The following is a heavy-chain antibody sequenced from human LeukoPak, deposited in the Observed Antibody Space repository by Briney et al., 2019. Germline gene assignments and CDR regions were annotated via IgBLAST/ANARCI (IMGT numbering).Heavy chain of an antibody. CDR3: ARNWGAGHPINFDY. D-gene: IGHD3-16*01. V-gene: IGHV1-18*01. CDR2: ISGYNGDT. CDR1: GYPFSSCG. J-gene: IGHJ4*02. Sequence: ASVKVSCKTFGYPFSSCGINWVRQAPGQGLEWMGWISGYNGDTNYAQKFQGRVTMTTDTSTNTAYMDLRRLRSDDTAVYYCARNWGAGHPINFDYWGQGTLVTVFS.